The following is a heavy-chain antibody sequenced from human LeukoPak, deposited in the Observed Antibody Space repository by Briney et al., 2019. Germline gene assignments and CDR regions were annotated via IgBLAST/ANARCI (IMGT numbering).Heavy chain of an antibody. CDR1: GFTFSSYS. CDR2: ISSSSSYI. CDR3: ARVGSGGGSYLWYPYFDY. V-gene: IGHV3-21*01. Sequence: PGGSLRLSCAASGFTFSSYSMNWVRQAPGKGLEWVSSISSSSSYIYYADSVKGRFTIPRDNAKNSLYLQMNSLRAEDTAVYYCARVGSGGGSYLWYPYFDYWGQGTLVTVSS. D-gene: IGHD1-26*01. J-gene: IGHJ4*02.